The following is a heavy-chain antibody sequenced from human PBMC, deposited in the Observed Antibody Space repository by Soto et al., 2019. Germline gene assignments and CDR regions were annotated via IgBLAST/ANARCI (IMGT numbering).Heavy chain of an antibody. CDR3: AASITMVRGVTYFDY. J-gene: IGHJ4*02. V-gene: IGHV4-39*01. CDR2: IYYSGST. CDR1: VGSISSSSYY. D-gene: IGHD3-10*01. Sequence: PSETLSLTCTVSVGSISSSSYYRGWIRLPPGKGLEWIGSIYYSGSTYYNPSLKSRVTISVDTSKNQFSLKLSSVTAAGTAVYYCAASITMVRGVTYFDYWGQGTLVTVSS.